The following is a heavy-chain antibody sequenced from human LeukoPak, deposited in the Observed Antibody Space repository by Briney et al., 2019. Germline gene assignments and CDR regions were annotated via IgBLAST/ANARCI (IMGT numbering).Heavy chain of an antibody. CDR2: ISSSSSYI. CDR3: ARADINYYDSSGYGDY. J-gene: IGHJ4*02. D-gene: IGHD3-22*01. Sequence: GGSLRLSCAASGFTFSSYSMNWVRQAPGKGREWVSSISSSSSYIYYAHSVKVRFTISRDNAKNSLYLQMNSLRAEDTAVYYCARADINYYDSSGYGDYWGQGTLVTVSA. CDR1: GFTFSSYS. V-gene: IGHV3-21*01.